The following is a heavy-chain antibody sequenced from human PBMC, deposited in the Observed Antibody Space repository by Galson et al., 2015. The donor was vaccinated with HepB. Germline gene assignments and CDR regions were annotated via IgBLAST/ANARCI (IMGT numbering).Heavy chain of an antibody. CDR3: ARTRGHFDL. CDR1: GDSVPSNSAA. CDR2: TYYRSRWHN. Sequence: CAISGDSVPSNSAAWTWIRQSPPGGLEWLGRTYYRSRWHNDYAVSLKSRLSITPDTSKNQFSLHLNAVTPEDTAVYYCARTRGHFDLWGRGTLVTVSS. V-gene: IGHV6-1*01. J-gene: IGHJ2*01.